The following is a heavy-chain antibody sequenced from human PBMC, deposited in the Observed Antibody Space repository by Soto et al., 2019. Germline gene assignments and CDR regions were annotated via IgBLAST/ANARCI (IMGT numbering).Heavy chain of an antibody. CDR3: AKDIFIGSYYYDSSGRAFDI. Sequence: GGSLRLSCAASGFTFGDYAMHWVRQAPGKGLEWVSGTSWNGGSIGYADSVKGRFTISRDNAENSLYLQMNSLRAEDTALYYCAKDIFIGSYYYDSSGRAFDIWGLGTMVTVS. J-gene: IGHJ3*02. V-gene: IGHV3-9*01. CDR2: TSWNGGSI. CDR1: GFTFGDYA. D-gene: IGHD3-22*01.